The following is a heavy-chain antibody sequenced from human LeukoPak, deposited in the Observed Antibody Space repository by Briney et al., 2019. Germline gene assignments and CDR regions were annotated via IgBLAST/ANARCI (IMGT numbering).Heavy chain of an antibody. J-gene: IGHJ4*02. Sequence: ASVKVSCKASGYTFTGYDMHWVRQAPGQGLEWMGWINPNSGGTNYAQKFQGRVTMTRDTSISTAYMELSRLRSDDTAVYYCAREILYDILTGALNYWGQGTLVTVSS. D-gene: IGHD3-9*01. V-gene: IGHV1-2*02. CDR2: INPNSGGT. CDR1: GYTFTGYD. CDR3: AREILYDILTGALNY.